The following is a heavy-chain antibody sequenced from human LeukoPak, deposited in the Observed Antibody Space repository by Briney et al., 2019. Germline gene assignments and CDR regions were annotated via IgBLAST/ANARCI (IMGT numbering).Heavy chain of an antibody. J-gene: IGHJ4*02. CDR1: GGSFSGYY. CDR3: AREYHYYDTRGYYYFDY. D-gene: IGHD3-22*01. V-gene: IGHV4-34*01. CDR2: INHSGST. Sequence: SETLSLTCAVYGGSFSGYYWSWIRQPPGKGLEWIGEINHSGSTNYSPSLKSRVTISVDTSKNQFSLKLSSVTAADTAVYYCAREYHYYDTRGYYYFDYWGQGTLVTVSS.